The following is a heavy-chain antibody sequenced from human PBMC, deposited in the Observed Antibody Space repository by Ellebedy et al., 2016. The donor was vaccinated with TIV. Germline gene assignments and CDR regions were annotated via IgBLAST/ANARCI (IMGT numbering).Heavy chain of an antibody. J-gene: IGHJ4*02. D-gene: IGHD6-6*01. Sequence: GGSLRLXXAASGFTFSSYAMHWVRQAPGKGLEWVAVISYDGSNKYYADSVKGRFTISRDNSKNTLYLQMNSLRAEDTAVYYCARENRVGQLARERNPDYWGQGTLVTVSS. CDR3: ARENRVGQLARERNPDY. CDR1: GFTFSSYA. V-gene: IGHV3-30-3*01. CDR2: ISYDGSNK.